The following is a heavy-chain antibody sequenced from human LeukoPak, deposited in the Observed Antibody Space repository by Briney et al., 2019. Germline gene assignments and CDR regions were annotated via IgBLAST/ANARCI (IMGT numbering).Heavy chain of an antibody. Sequence: SVKVCCKASGGTFSSYAISWVRQAPGQGLEWMGGIIPIFGTANYAQKFQGRVTITADESTSTAYMELSSLRSEDTAVYYCAREFFVVVPAADLYYYYGMDVWGKGTTVTVSS. V-gene: IGHV1-69*13. CDR1: GGTFSSYA. CDR3: AREFFVVVPAADLYYYYGMDV. D-gene: IGHD2-2*01. J-gene: IGHJ6*04. CDR2: IIPIFGTA.